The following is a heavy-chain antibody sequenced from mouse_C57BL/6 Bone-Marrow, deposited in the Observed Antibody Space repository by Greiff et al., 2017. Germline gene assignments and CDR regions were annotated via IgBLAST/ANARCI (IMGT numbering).Heavy chain of an antibody. V-gene: IGHV5-9-1*02. CDR1: GFTFSSYA. CDR3: TREYYSNYPFAY. J-gene: IGHJ3*01. Sequence: EVQLVESGEGLVKPGGSLKLSCAASGFTFSSYAMSWVRQTPEKRLEWVAYISSGGDYIYYADTVKGRFTISRDNARNTLYLQMSSLKSEDTAMYYCTREYYSNYPFAYWGQGTLVTVSA. CDR2: ISSGGDYI. D-gene: IGHD2-5*01.